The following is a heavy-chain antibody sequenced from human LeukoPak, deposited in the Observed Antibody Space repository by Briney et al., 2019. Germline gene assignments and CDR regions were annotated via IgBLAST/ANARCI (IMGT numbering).Heavy chain of an antibody. Sequence: GGSLRLSCAASGFIFSSYAMSWVRQAPGKGLEWVSAISGSGGSTYYADSVKGRFTISRDNSKNTLYLQMNSLRAEDTAVYYCAKDADSSSWHNWFDPWGQGTLVTVSS. D-gene: IGHD6-13*01. CDR1: GFIFSSYA. V-gene: IGHV3-23*01. J-gene: IGHJ5*02. CDR2: ISGSGGST. CDR3: AKDADSSSWHNWFDP.